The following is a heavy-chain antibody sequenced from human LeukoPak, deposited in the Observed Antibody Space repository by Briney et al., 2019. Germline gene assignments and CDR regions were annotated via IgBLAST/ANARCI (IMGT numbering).Heavy chain of an antibody. D-gene: IGHD3-10*01. CDR2: IYYSGST. V-gene: IGHV4-59*12. Sequence: SETLSLTCTVSGGSISSYYWSWIRQPPGKGLEWIGYIYYSGSTNYNPSLKSRVTISVDTSKNQFSLKLSSVTAADTAVYYCAREFTMVRGVIRDAFDIWGQGTMVTVSS. J-gene: IGHJ3*02. CDR1: GGSISSYY. CDR3: AREFTMVRGVIRDAFDI.